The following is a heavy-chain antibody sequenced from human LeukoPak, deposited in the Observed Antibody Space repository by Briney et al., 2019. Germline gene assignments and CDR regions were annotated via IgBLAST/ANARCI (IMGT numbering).Heavy chain of an antibody. CDR1: GFTFSSYA. Sequence: GGSLRLSCAASGFTFSSYAMSWVRQAPGKGLEWVSAISGSGGSTYYADSVKGRFTISRDNSKNTLYLQMNSLRAEDTAVYYCARDPGIPKGTGYFDYWGQGTLVTVSS. J-gene: IGHJ4*02. CDR2: ISGSGGST. V-gene: IGHV3-23*01. CDR3: ARDPGIPKGTGYFDY.